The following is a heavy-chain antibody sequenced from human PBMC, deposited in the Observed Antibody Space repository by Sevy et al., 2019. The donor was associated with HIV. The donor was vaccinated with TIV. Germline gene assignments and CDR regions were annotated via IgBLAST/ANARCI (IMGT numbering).Heavy chain of an antibody. CDR3: VREGGSAAFDY. D-gene: IGHD3-16*01. Sequence: QSQTLSLTCAISGDSVSSNSATWTWIRQSPSRGLEWLGRTYYRSKWFNDYAVSVKSRVTINPDTSKNQFSLQLNSVAPEDTVVYYCVREGGSAAFDYWGQGTLVTVSS. CDR1: GDSVSSNSAT. V-gene: IGHV6-1*01. J-gene: IGHJ4*02. CDR2: TYYRSKWFN.